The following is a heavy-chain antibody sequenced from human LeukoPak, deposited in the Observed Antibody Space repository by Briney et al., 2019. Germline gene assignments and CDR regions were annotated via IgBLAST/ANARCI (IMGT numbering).Heavy chain of an antibody. CDR1: GFTFSSYS. Sequence: GGSLRLSCAASGFTFSSYSMSWVRQAPGKGLEWVSAISGSGGSTYYADSVKGRFTISRDNSKNTLYLQMDSLRAEDTAVYYCAKTSVAGTRYNYYAMDVWGQGTTVTVSS. D-gene: IGHD6-13*01. J-gene: IGHJ6*02. V-gene: IGHV3-23*01. CDR2: ISGSGGST. CDR3: AKTSVAGTRYNYYAMDV.